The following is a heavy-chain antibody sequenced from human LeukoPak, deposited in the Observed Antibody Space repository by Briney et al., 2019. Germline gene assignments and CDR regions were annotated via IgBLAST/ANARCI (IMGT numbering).Heavy chain of an antibody. V-gene: IGHV3-11*01. CDR3: ARVNSYYYASSNMDV. CDR1: GFTFSDYY. D-gene: IGHD3-22*01. J-gene: IGHJ6*02. Sequence: GGSLRLSRAASGFTFSDYYMSWIRQAPGKGLEWVSYISSSGSTIYYADSVKGRFTISRDNAKNSLYLQMNSLRAEDTAVYYCARVNSYYYASSNMDVWGQGTTVTVSS. CDR2: ISSSGSTI.